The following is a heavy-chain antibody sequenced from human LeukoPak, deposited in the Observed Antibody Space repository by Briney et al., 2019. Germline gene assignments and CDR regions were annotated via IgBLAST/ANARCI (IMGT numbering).Heavy chain of an antibody. D-gene: IGHD2-21*02. CDR3: ARGPYCGGDCYEDNWFDP. J-gene: IGHJ5*02. Sequence: PGGSLRLSCAASGFTFSSYSMNWVRQAPGKGLEWVSSISSSSSYIYYADSVKGRFTISRDNAKNSLYLQMNSLRAEDTAVYYCARGPYCGGDCYEDNWFDPWGQGTLVTVSS. CDR2: ISSSSSYI. CDR1: GFTFSSYS. V-gene: IGHV3-21*01.